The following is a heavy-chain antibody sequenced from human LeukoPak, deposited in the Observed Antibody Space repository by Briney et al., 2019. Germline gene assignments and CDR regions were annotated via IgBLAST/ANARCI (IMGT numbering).Heavy chain of an antibody. D-gene: IGHD3-10*01. CDR1: GFTFNTFG. CDR2: ISSSSSYI. J-gene: IGHJ5*02. Sequence: GGSLRLSCIVSGFTFNTFGMHWVRQAPGKGLEWVSSISSSSSYIYYADSVKGRFTISRDNAKNSLYLQMNSLRAEDTAVYYCARRKVRGVTRENWFDPWGQGTLVTVSS. V-gene: IGHV3-21*01. CDR3: ARRKVRGVTRENWFDP.